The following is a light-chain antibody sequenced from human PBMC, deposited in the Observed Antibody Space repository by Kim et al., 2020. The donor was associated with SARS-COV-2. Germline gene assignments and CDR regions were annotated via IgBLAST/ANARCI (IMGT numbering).Light chain of an antibody. Sequence: SLGERATLSCRASQSVSSSYLAWYQQKPGQAPRLLIYGASSRATGIPDRFSGSGSGTDFTLTISRLEPEDFAVYYCQQYGSSPLVTFGQGTRWRLN. CDR1: QSVSSSY. CDR2: GAS. J-gene: IGKJ5*01. V-gene: IGKV3-20*01. CDR3: QQYGSSPLVT.